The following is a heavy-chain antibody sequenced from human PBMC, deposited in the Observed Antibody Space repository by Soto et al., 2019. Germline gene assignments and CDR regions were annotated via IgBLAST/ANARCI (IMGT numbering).Heavy chain of an antibody. J-gene: IGHJ5*02. CDR2: ISAYNGNT. Sequence: ASVKVSCKVSGYTLTELSMHWVRQAPGKGLEWMGWISAYNGNTNYAQKLQGRVTMTTDTSTSTAYMELRSLRSDDTAVYYCAREYSSSSDWFDPWGQGTLVTVSS. CDR1: GYTLTELS. V-gene: IGHV1-18*01. D-gene: IGHD6-6*01. CDR3: AREYSSSSDWFDP.